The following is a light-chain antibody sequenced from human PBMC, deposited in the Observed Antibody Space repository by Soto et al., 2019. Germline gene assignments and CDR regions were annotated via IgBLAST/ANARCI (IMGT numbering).Light chain of an antibody. Sequence: QSVLTQPPSASGTPGQRVTISCSGSSSNVGSHPVNWYQQLPGAAPKLLIYGVNQRPSGVPYRFSGSKSGTSASLAISGLQSEDEADYYCAAWDDSLNVLFGGGTKLTVL. J-gene: IGLJ2*01. CDR3: AAWDDSLNVL. CDR1: SSNVGSHP. CDR2: GVN. V-gene: IGLV1-44*01.